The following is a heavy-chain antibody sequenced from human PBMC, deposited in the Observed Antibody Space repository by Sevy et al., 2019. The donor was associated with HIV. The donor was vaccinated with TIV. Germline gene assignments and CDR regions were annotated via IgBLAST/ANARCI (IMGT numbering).Heavy chain of an antibody. D-gene: IGHD6-13*01. CDR2: ISYDGSNK. CDR1: GFTFSSYA. V-gene: IGHV3-30*04. CDR3: ARGGEQQLGRYYYYGMDV. J-gene: IGHJ6*02. Sequence: GGSLRLSCAASGFTFSSYAMHWVRQAPGKGLEWVAVISYDGSNKYYADSVKGRFTISRDNSKNTLYLQMNSLRAEDTAVYYCARGGEQQLGRYYYYGMDVWGQRTTVTVSS.